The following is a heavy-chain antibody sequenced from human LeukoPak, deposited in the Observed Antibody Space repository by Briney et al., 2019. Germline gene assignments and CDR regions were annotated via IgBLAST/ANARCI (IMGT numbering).Heavy chain of an antibody. Sequence: GGSLRLSCAASGFTFSNYWMHWVRQAPGKGLVWVSRINSDGINTSYADSVKGRFTIARDNAKNSLYLQMNSLRAEDTAVYYCARVIGGGAFDIWGQGTMVPVSS. V-gene: IGHV3-74*01. CDR3: ARVIGGGAFDI. CDR1: GFTFSNYW. J-gene: IGHJ3*02. D-gene: IGHD3-10*01. CDR2: INSDGINT.